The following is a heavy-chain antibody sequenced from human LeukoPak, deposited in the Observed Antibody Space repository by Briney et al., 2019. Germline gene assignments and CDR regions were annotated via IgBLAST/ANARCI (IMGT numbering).Heavy chain of an antibody. CDR3: AAQLRLFSLGY. CDR2: IYTSGST. J-gene: IGHJ4*02. CDR1: GGSISSYY. Sequence: SETLSLTCTVSGGSISSYYWSWIRQPAGKGLEWIGRIYTSGSTNYNPSLKSRVTMSVDTSKSQFSLKLSSVTAADTAVYYCAAQLRLFSLGYWGQGTLVTVSS. D-gene: IGHD2-2*01. V-gene: IGHV4-4*07.